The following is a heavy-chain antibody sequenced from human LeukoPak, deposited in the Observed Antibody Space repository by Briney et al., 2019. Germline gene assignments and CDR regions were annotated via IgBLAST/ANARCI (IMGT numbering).Heavy chain of an antibody. D-gene: IGHD6-13*01. J-gene: IGHJ4*02. V-gene: IGHV4-59*01. CDR2: THSSGNT. CDR1: GGSIITYY. CDR3: ARSLPGAIGAADL. Sequence: PSETLSLTCTVSGGSIITYYWSWIRQPPGKGLEWIAFTHSSGNTGYNPSLKSRVTLSLDTSKNHFSLKVTSTTAADTGVYYCARSLPGAIGAADLWGQGTLVTVSS.